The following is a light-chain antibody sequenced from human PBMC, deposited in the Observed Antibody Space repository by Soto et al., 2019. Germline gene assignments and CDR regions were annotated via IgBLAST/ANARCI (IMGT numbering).Light chain of an antibody. Sequence: EIVMTQSPASLSVSPGERATLSCRASQSVGSNLAWYQQKPGQAPRLLIYVASTRATDIPARFSGSGSGTEFSLTISSLQSEDIAVYYCQQYNSWPPLTFGGGTKVEI. V-gene: IGKV3-15*01. CDR2: VAS. CDR3: QQYNSWPPLT. J-gene: IGKJ4*01. CDR1: QSVGSN.